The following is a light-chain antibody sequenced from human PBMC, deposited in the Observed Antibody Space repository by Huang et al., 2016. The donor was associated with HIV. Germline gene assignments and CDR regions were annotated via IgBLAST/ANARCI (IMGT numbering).Light chain of an antibody. CDR2: DAS. CDR1: QSVSSY. Sequence: EIVLTQSPATLSLSPGERATLSCRASQSVSSYLAWYQQKPGQAHRLLIYDASNRATGSPAMFSGSGSWTDFTLTISSLEPEDFAVYYWQQRSNWPPTFGGGTKVEIK. V-gene: IGKV3-11*01. CDR3: QQRSNWPPT. J-gene: IGKJ4*01.